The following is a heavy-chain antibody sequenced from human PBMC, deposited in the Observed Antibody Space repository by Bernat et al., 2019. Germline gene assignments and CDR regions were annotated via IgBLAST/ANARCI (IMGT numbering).Heavy chain of an antibody. V-gene: IGHV3-49*04. CDR1: GSGFTFGDYA. CDR2: IRSKAYGWTT. Sequence: EVPLLESGGGLGQPGQSLRLSCTASGSGFTFGDYAMSWVRQAPGKGLEWVGFIRSKAYGWTTEYAASVRGRFSISRDDSKSIAYLQMNSLKTEDTAVYYCTRAVSSGWYGVIDYWGQGTLVTVSS. J-gene: IGHJ4*02. D-gene: IGHD6-19*01. CDR3: TRAVSSGWYGVIDY.